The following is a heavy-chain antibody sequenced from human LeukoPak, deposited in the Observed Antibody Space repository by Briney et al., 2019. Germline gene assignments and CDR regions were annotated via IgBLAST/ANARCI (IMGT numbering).Heavy chain of an antibody. D-gene: IGHD3-22*01. V-gene: IGHV1-69*01. CDR2: IIPIFGTA. CDR1: GGTFSSYA. Sequence: SVKVSCKASGGTFSSYAISWVRQAPGQGLEWMGGIIPIFGTANYAQKFQGRVTITADESTSTAYMELSSLRSEDTAVYYCARSPNYDSSGYYHYYFDYWAREPWSPSPQ. CDR3: ARSPNYDSSGYYHYYFDY. J-gene: IGHJ4*02.